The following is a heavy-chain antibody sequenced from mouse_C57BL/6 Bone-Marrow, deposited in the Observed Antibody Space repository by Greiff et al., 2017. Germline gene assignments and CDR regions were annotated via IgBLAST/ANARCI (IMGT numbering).Heavy chain of an antibody. D-gene: IGHD3-3*01. CDR2: ISNGGGST. CDR3: ARHEGLDY. Sequence: EVQGVESGGGLVQPGGSLKLSCAASGFTFSDYYMYWVRQTPEKRLEWVAYISNGGGSTYYPDTVKGRFTISRDNAKNTLYLQMSRLKSEDTAMYYCARHEGLDYWGQGTTLTVSS. J-gene: IGHJ2*01. V-gene: IGHV5-12*01. CDR1: GFTFSDYY.